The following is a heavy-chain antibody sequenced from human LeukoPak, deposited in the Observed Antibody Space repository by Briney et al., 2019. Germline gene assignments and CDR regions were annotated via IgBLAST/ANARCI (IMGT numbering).Heavy chain of an antibody. CDR3: ARDQSIAAAGNWFDP. V-gene: IGHV3-53*01. CDR1: GFTVSSNS. Sequence: PGGSLRLSCTVSGFTVSSNSMSWVRQAPGKGLEWVSFIYSDNTHYSDSVKGRFTISRDNAKNTLYLQMNSLRAEDTAVYYCARDQSIAAAGNWFDPWGQGTLVTVSS. CDR2: IYSDNT. D-gene: IGHD6-13*01. J-gene: IGHJ5*02.